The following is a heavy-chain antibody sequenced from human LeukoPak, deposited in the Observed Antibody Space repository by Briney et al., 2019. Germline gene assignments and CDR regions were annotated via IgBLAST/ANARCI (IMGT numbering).Heavy chain of an antibody. CDR2: IYNGGST. Sequence: GGSLRLSCAASGFTVSSNYMSWVRQAPGKGLEWVSVIYNGGSTYYAASVKGRFTTSRDNSKNTLYLQMNSLRAEDTAVYYCARSGGSYHYYYGMDVWGKGTTVTVSS. CDR3: ARSGGSYHYYYGMDV. V-gene: IGHV3-66*01. CDR1: GFTVSSNY. D-gene: IGHD1-26*01. J-gene: IGHJ6*04.